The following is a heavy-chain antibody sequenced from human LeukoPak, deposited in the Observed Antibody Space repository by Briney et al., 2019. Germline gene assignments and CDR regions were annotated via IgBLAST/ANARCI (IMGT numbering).Heavy chain of an antibody. J-gene: IGHJ4*02. V-gene: IGHV4-39*07. Sequence: SETLSLNCTVSGVSISSSAYYWAWIRQTPGKGLEWIGSVYHSGITNDNPSLKHRVTISLDTSKNQFSLKLTAVTAADSAAYYCARDPVIPCLVAGPVWGQGALVTVSS. CDR2: VYHSGIT. CDR3: ARDPVIPCLVAGPV. D-gene: IGHD6-19*01. CDR1: GVSISSSAYY.